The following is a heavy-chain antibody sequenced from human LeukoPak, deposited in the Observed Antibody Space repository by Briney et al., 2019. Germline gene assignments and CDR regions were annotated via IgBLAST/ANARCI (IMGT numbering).Heavy chain of an antibody. D-gene: IGHD3-10*01. CDR3: AKRGPIYSASPGNYFDY. CDR2: ISGNDDGT. J-gene: IGHJ4*02. CDR1: GFTFSTYG. V-gene: IGHV3-23*01. Sequence: GGSLRLSCTASGFTFSTYGMTWVRQAPGKGLEWVSSISGNDDGTYYADSAKGRFTISRDNSKNTLYLQMNSLRAEDTAIYYCAKRGPIYSASPGNYFDYWGQGTLVTVSS.